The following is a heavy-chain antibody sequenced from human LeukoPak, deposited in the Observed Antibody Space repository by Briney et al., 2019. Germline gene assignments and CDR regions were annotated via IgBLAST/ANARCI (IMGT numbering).Heavy chain of an antibody. CDR2: ISYDGSFE. CDR3: AKTAASSTWYFPVDY. J-gene: IGHJ4*02. V-gene: IGHV3-30*18. Sequence: GTSLRLSCAASGFTFSSYGMHWVRQAPGKGLEWVAVISYDGSFEYYADSVKGRFTISRDTSKNTLYLQMNTLRGEDTAVYYCAKTAASSTWYFPVDYWGQGTLVTVSS. D-gene: IGHD6-13*01. CDR1: GFTFSSYG.